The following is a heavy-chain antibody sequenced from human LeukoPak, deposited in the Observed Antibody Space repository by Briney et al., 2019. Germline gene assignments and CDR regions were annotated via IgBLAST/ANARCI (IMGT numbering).Heavy chain of an antibody. J-gene: IGHJ4*02. CDR2: IKQDGSEK. V-gene: IGHV3-7*01. Sequence: GGSLRLSCAASGFTFSSYWMSWVRQAPGKGLEWVANIKQDGSEKYYVDSVKGRFTISRDNAKNSLYLQMNSLRAEDTAVYYCARGNIYGDYPSEFDYWGQGTLVTVSS. CDR3: ARGNIYGDYPSEFDY. D-gene: IGHD4-17*01. CDR1: GFTFSSYW.